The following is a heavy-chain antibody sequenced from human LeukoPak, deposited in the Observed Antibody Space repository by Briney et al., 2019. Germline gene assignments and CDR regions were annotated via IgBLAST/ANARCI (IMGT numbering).Heavy chain of an antibody. V-gene: IGHV1-2*06. D-gene: IGHD1-26*01. CDR3: ARDRGSYGNDAFDI. J-gene: IGHJ3*02. CDR2: INPNSGGT. Sequence: ASVKVSCKASGYTFTGYYMHWVRQAPGQGLEWMGRINPNSGGTNYAQKFQGRVTMTRDKSISTAYMELSRLRSDDTAVYYCARDRGSYGNDAFDIWGQGTMVTVSS. CDR1: GYTFTGYY.